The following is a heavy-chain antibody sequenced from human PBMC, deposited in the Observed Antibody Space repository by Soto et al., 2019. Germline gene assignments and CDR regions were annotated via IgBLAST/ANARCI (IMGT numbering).Heavy chain of an antibody. J-gene: IGHJ5*02. D-gene: IGHD2-15*01. V-gene: IGHV5-51*01. CDR3: ARVGYCSGGSCYPAWFDP. CDR1: GYSFTSYW. Sequence: PGESLKISCKGSGYSFTSYWIGWVRQMPGKGLEWMGIIYPGDSDTRYSPSFQGQVTISADKSISTAYLQWSSLKASDTAMYYCARVGYCSGGSCYPAWFDPWGQGXLVTVSS. CDR2: IYPGDSDT.